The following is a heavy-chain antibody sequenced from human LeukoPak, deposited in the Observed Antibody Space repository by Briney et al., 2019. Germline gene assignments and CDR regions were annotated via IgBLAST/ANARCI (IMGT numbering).Heavy chain of an antibody. CDR1: GYXFTNYW. CDR3: ATPLDVDTPTPGY. V-gene: IGHV5-10-1*01. D-gene: IGHD5-18*01. J-gene: IGHJ4*02. Sequence: PGESLKISCKGSGYXFTNYWIGWVRQMPGKGLEWMGRIRPSDSYTNYSPSFQGHVTISADKSISTAYLQWSSLKASDTATYYCATPLDVDTPTPGYWGQGTLVTVSS. CDR2: IRPSDSYT.